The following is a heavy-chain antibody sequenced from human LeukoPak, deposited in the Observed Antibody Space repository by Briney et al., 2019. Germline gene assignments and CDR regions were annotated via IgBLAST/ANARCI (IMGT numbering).Heavy chain of an antibody. CDR3: ATWGTGYNYGALEY. V-gene: IGHV3-23*01. Sequence: PGGSLRLSCAASGFTFSSYSMNWVRQAPGKGLEWVALISGRSERTYYGDSVKGRFTISRDNSKNTLYLQMNGLRAEDTAVYYCATWGTGYNYGALEYWGQGSLVTVSS. D-gene: IGHD5-18*01. J-gene: IGHJ4*02. CDR1: GFTFSSYS. CDR2: ISGRSERT.